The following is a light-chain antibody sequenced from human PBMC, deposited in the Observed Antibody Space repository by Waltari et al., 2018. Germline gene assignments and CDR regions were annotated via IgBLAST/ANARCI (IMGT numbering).Light chain of an antibody. V-gene: IGLV1-40*01. Sequence: QSVLTQPPSVSGAPGQRVTISCPGSSSDIGEGYDVHWYQQLPGITPKLLIYGNSNRPSGVPDRFSGSKSDTSASLAITGLQAEDEADYYCQSYDRSLSGWVFGGGTKLTVL. CDR1: SSDIGEGYD. CDR3: QSYDRSLSGWV. CDR2: GNS. J-gene: IGLJ3*02.